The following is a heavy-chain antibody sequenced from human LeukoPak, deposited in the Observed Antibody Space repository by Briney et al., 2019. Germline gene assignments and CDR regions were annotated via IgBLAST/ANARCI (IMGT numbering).Heavy chain of an antibody. CDR2: IKSKTDGGTT. V-gene: IGHV3-15*01. D-gene: IGHD2-2*01. CDR1: GFTFSNAW. CDR3: TTDNGRRYCSSTSCYLDAFDI. J-gene: IGHJ3*02. Sequence: GGSLRLSCAASGFTFSNAWMSWVRQAPGKGLEWVGRIKSKTDGGTTDYAAPVKGRFTISRDDSKNTLYLQMNSLKTEDTAVYYCTTDNGRRYCSSTSCYLDAFDIWGQGTMVTVSS.